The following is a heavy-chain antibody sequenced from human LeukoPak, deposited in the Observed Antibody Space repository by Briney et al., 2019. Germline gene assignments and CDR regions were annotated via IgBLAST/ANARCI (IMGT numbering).Heavy chain of an antibody. CDR2: IYTSGSA. D-gene: IGHD3-22*01. CDR3: ARDDPDDSSGYSSWYFDY. Sequence: SETLSLTCTVSGGSISSYYWSWIRQPAGKGLEWIGRIYTSGSANYNPSLKSRVTMSVDTSKNQFTLKLCSVTAADTAVYYCARDDPDDSSGYSSWYFDYWGQGTLVAVSS. CDR1: GGSISSYY. J-gene: IGHJ4*02. V-gene: IGHV4-4*07.